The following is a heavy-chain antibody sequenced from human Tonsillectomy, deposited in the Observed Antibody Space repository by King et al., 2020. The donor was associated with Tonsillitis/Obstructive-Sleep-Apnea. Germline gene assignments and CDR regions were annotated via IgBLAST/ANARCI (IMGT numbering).Heavy chain of an antibody. V-gene: IGHV4-34*01. D-gene: IGHD2-2*01. CDR1: GGSFSGYY. J-gene: IGHJ2*01. Sequence: VQLQQWGAGLLKPSETLSLTCAVYGGSFSGYYWSWIRQPPGKGLEWIGEINHSGSTNYNPSLKSRVTISVDTSKNQFSLKLSSVTAADTAVYYCARGLGVVRAAGYCDLWGRGTLVTVSS. CDR2: INHSGST. CDR3: ARGLGVVRAAGYCDL.